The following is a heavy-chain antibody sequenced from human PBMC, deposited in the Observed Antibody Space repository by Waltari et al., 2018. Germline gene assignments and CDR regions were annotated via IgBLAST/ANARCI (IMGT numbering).Heavy chain of an antibody. CDR3: ARAGFDHQSSGYGMDV. CDR2: MSSTREII. V-gene: IGHV3-11*01. CDR1: GFTFSDFY. J-gene: IGHJ6*02. Sequence: QVQLVESGGRFVKPGGSLRLSCAASGFTFSDFYMRWIRQVPGRGFEWVAYMSSTREIIYYADSVRGRFTIARDNARKSLYLDMNSLRAEDTAVYYCARAGFDHQSSGYGMDVWGQGTTVTVSS. D-gene: IGHD3-22*01.